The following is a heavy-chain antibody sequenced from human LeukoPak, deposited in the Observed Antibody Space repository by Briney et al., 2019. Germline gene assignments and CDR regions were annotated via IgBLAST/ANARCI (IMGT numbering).Heavy chain of an antibody. Sequence: SETLSLTCTVSGYSISSGYYWGWIRQPPGKGLEWIGSIYHSGSTYYNPSLKSRVTISVDTSKNQFSLKLSSVTAADTAVYYCARERSSSWYFHYYYYMDVWGKGTTVTVSS. CDR2: IYHSGST. CDR1: GYSISSGYY. D-gene: IGHD6-13*01. CDR3: ARERSSSWYFHYYYYMDV. J-gene: IGHJ6*03. V-gene: IGHV4-38-2*02.